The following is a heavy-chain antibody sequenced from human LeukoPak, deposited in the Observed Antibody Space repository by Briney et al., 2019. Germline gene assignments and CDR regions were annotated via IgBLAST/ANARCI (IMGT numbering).Heavy chain of an antibody. J-gene: IGHJ4*02. D-gene: IGHD6-19*01. V-gene: IGHV3-30*03. CDR3: AIPGIAVAGTDFDY. CDR2: ISYDGSNK. Sequence: GRSLRLSCAASGFTFSSYGMHWVRQAPGKGLDRVAVISYDGSNKYYADSVKGRFTISRDNSKNTLYLQMNSLRAEDTAVYYCAIPGIAVAGTDFDYWGQGTLVTVSS. CDR1: GFTFSSYG.